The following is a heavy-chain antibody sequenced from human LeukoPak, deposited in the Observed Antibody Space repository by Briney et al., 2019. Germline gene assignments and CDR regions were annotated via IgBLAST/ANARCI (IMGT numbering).Heavy chain of an antibody. CDR2: ISSSGSAR. V-gene: IGHV3-11*01. CDR1: GFTFSDYY. Sequence: PGGSLRLSCVASGFTFSDYYINWIRQAPGKGLEWVSYISSSGSARYYTDSVKGRFTISRDNAKNSLCLQMNSLRAEDTAVYYCAREGSSLTGVHYWGQGTLVTVSS. CDR3: AREGSSLTGVHY. J-gene: IGHJ4*02. D-gene: IGHD3-9*01.